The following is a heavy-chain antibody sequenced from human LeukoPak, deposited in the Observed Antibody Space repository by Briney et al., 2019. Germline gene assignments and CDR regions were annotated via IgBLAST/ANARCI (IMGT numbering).Heavy chain of an antibody. Sequence: GGSLRLSCAASGFSFSSYWMHWVRQAPGKGLVWVSRINIDGSSTSYADSVKGRFTISRDNAKNTLYLQMNSLRAEDTAVYYCARGYCSGGSCYPDYYYYYMDVWGKGTTVTVSS. J-gene: IGHJ6*03. V-gene: IGHV3-74*01. D-gene: IGHD2-15*01. CDR3: ARGYCSGGSCYPDYYYYYMDV. CDR1: GFSFSSYW. CDR2: INIDGSST.